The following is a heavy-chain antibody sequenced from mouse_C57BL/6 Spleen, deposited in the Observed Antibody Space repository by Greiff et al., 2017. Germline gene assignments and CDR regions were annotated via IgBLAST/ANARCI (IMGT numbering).Heavy chain of an antibody. V-gene: IGHV6-3*01. Sequence: EVKLVESGGGLVQPGGSMKLSCVASGFTFSNYWLNWVRQSPEKGLEWVAQIRLKSDNYATHYAESVKGRFTISRDDSKSSVYLQMNNLRAEDTGIYYCTGGYYDYDEGYWYFDVWGTGTTVTVSS. CDR2: IRLKSDNYAT. D-gene: IGHD2-4*01. J-gene: IGHJ1*03. CDR3: TGGYYDYDEGYWYFDV. CDR1: GFTFSNYW.